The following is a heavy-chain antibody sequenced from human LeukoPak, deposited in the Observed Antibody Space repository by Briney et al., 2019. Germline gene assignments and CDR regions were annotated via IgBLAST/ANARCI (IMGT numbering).Heavy chain of an antibody. J-gene: IGHJ4*02. CDR1: GFTFDDYT. CDR3: ARDDGGWYYVFDY. Sequence: PGGSLRLSCAASGFTFDDYTMHWVRQAPGKGLEWVSLISWDGGSTYYADSVKGRFTISRDNAKNSLYLQMSSLRAEDTAVYYCARDDGGWYYVFDYWGQGTLVTVSS. CDR2: ISWDGGST. V-gene: IGHV3-43*01. D-gene: IGHD6-19*01.